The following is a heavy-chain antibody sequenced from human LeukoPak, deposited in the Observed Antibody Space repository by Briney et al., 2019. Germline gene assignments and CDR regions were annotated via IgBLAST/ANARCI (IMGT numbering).Heavy chain of an antibody. CDR1: GFTFNNYW. CDR2: IKQDGSEK. CDR3: ARTYYDILTGYNPYFDY. V-gene: IGHV3-7*01. D-gene: IGHD3-9*01. J-gene: IGHJ4*02. Sequence: GGSLRLSCAASGFTFNNYWMSWVRQAPGKGLEWVANIKQDGSEKYYVDSVKGRFTISRDNAKNLLYLQMNSLRAEDTAVYYCARTYYDILTGYNPYFDYWGQGILVTVSS.